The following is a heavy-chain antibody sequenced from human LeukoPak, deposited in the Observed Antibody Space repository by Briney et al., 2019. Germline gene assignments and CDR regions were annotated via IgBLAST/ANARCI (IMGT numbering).Heavy chain of an antibody. V-gene: IGHV1-2*02. D-gene: IGHD3-22*01. CDR1: GYTFTGYY. J-gene: IGHJ4*02. CDR2: INPNSGGT. CDR3: ARVPPHYYDSSGYYGY. Sequence: ASVKVSCKASGYTFTGYYMHWVRQAPGQGLEWMGWINPNSGGTNYAQKFQGRVTMTRDTSISTAYMELSRLRSGDTAVYYCARVPPHYYDSSGYYGYWGQGTLVTVSS.